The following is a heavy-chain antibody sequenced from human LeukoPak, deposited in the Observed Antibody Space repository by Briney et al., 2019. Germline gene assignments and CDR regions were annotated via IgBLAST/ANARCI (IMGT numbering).Heavy chain of an antibody. J-gene: IGHJ4*02. CDR2: INQDGSEK. Sequence: GGSLRLSCAGSGFTSSSYWMSWVRQAPGKGLEWVANINQDGSEKYYVDSVKGRFTLSRDNAKNSLYLQMNSLRAEDTAVYYCARVTSGLDYWGQGTLVTVSS. CDR3: ARVTSGLDY. CDR1: GFTSSSYW. V-gene: IGHV3-7*01.